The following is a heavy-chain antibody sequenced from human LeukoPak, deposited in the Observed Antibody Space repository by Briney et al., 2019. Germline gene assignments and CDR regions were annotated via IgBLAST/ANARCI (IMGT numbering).Heavy chain of an antibody. CDR3: ARKRGGDNWFDP. CDR1: GYTLTELS. CDR2: INPNSGGT. J-gene: IGHJ5*02. D-gene: IGHD3-16*01. Sequence: ASVKVSCKVSGYTLTELSMHWVRQAPGKGLEWMGWINPNSGGTNYAQKFQGRVTMTRDTSITTAYMELGGLRSDDTAVYYCARKRGGDNWFDPWGQGSLVTVSS. V-gene: IGHV1-2*02.